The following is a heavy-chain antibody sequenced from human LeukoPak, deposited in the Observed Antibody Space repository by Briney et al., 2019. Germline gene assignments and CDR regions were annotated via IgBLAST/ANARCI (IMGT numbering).Heavy chain of an antibody. CDR2: INAGNGNT. J-gene: IGHJ4*02. CDR3: ARGVATNRYYFDY. Sequence: ASVKVSCKASGYTFTSYAMHWVRQAPGQRLEWMGWINAGNGNTKYSQKFQGRVTITRVTSASTAYMELSSLRSEDTAVYSCARGVATNRYYFDYWGQGTLVTVSS. V-gene: IGHV1-3*01. D-gene: IGHD5-12*01. CDR1: GYTFTSYA.